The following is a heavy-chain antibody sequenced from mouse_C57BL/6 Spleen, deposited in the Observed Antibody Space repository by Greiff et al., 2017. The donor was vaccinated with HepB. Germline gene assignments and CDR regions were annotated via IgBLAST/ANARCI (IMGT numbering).Heavy chain of an antibody. CDR3: ARGTRGDY. CDR1: GFTFSDYY. Sequence: EVKVVESEGGLVQPGSSMKLSCTASGFTFSDYYMAWVRQVPEKGLEWVANINYDGSSTYYLDSLKSRFIISRDNAKNILYLQMSSLKSEDTATYYCARGTRGDYWGQGTSVTVAS. D-gene: IGHD3-3*01. CDR2: INYDGSST. V-gene: IGHV5-16*01. J-gene: IGHJ4*01.